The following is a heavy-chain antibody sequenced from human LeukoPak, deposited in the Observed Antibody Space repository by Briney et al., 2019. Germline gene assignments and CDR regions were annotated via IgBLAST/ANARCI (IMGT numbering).Heavy chain of an antibody. CDR1: GGSISSYY. J-gene: IGHJ4*02. D-gene: IGHD2-15*01. Sequence: SETLSLTCTVSGGSISSYYWSWIRQPPGKGLEWIGYIYYSGSTNYNPSLKSRVTISVDTSNNQFSLKLSSVTAADTAVYYCARTPYGEEDYWGQGTLVTVSS. CDR3: ARTPYGEEDY. CDR2: IYYSGST. V-gene: IGHV4-59*08.